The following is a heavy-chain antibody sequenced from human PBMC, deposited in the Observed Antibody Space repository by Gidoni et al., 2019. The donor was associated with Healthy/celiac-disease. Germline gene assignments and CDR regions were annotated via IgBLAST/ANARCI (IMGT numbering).Heavy chain of an antibody. CDR2: INHSGST. CDR3: ARGGRSTIFGVAASYHYYGMDV. Sequence: QVQLQQWGAGLLKPSETLSLTCAVYGGSFSGYYWSWIRQPPGKGLEWIGEINHSGSTNYNPSLKSRVTISVDTSKNQFSLKLSAVTAADTAVYYCARGGRSTIFGVAASYHYYGMDVWGQGTTVTVSS. CDR1: GGSFSGYY. V-gene: IGHV4-34*01. J-gene: IGHJ6*02. D-gene: IGHD3-3*01.